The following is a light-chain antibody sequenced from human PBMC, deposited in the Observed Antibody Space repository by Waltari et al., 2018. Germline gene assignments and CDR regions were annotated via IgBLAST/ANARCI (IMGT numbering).Light chain of an antibody. CDR3: QSYDSSLSGSV. CDR1: SSSIGAGYD. CDR2: GNN. Sequence: QSVLTQPPSVSGAPGQRVPISCTGSSSSIGAGYDVNWYQQLPGTAPKLLIYGNNNRPSGVPDRFSGSKSGTSASLAITGLQAEDEADYYCQSYDSSLSGSVFGGGTILTVL. J-gene: IGLJ2*01. V-gene: IGLV1-40*01.